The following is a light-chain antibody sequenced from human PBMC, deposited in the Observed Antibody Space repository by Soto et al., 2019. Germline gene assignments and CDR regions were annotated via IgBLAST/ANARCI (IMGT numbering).Light chain of an antibody. Sequence: DIVMTQSPDSLPVSLGERATINCKSSQSVLCSSNNKNYLAWYQQKPGQPPKPLIYWASTRESGVPSRFSGSGSGTEFTLTISSLQPEDFATYFCQQLNTYSSFGGGTKVDIK. V-gene: IGKV4-1*01. CDR1: QSVLCSSNNKNY. J-gene: IGKJ4*01. CDR3: QQLNTYSS. CDR2: WAS.